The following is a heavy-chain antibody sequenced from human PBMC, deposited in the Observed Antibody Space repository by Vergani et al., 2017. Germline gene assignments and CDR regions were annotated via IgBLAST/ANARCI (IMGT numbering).Heavy chain of an antibody. D-gene: IGHD3-10*01. CDR2: ISSSGSTI. Sequence: QVQLVESGGGLVKPGGSLRLSCAASGFTFSDYYMSWIRQAPGKGLEWVSYISSSGSTIYYADSVKGRFTISRDNSKNTLYLQMNSLRAEDTAVEYCAISRDRGVIKYYDYMDVWGRGTTVTGSS. J-gene: IGHJ6*03. CDR3: AISRDRGVIKYYDYMDV. V-gene: IGHV3-11*01. CDR1: GFTFSDYY.